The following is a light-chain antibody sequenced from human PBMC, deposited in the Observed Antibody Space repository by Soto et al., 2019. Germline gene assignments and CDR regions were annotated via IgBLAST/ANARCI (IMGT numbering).Light chain of an antibody. CDR3: SSYAGSNNLV. Sequence: QSALTQPPCASGSPGQSVTIPCTGTSSDVGGYNSVSWYQQHPGKVPKLMIYEVSKRPSGVPDRFSGSKSGNTASLTVSGLQAEDEADYYCSSYAGSNNLVFGGGTKLTVL. CDR1: SSDVGGYNS. CDR2: EVS. J-gene: IGLJ2*01. V-gene: IGLV2-8*01.